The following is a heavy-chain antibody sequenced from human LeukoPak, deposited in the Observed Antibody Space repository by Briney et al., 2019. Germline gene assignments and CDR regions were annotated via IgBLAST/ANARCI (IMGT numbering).Heavy chain of an antibody. Sequence: PGGSLRRSCAASGFTFSSYAMHWVRQAPGKWLEWVAVISYDGSNKYYADSVKGRFTISKDNSKNTLYLQMNSLRAEDTAVYYCAEGFRFHDYWGQGVLVTVSS. D-gene: IGHD2-21*01. CDR2: ISYDGSNK. J-gene: IGHJ4*02. CDR1: GFTFSSYA. CDR3: AEGFRFHDY. V-gene: IGHV3-30-3*02.